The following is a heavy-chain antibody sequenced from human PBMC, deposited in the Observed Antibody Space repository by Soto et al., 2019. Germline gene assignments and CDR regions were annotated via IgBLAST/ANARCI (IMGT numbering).Heavy chain of an antibody. CDR2: VYYTGST. Sequence: ETLSLTGRVSGGSSSGSYWSGIRQSPGKGLEWLGYVYYTGSTNYSPSLRSRVSISVDTSKNEFSLRLSSVTAADKAVYFCARSVAVPGAHIDYWGQGTQVTVSS. V-gene: IGHV4-59*01. CDR1: GGSSSGSY. J-gene: IGHJ4*02. CDR3: ARSVAVPGAHIDY. D-gene: IGHD6-19*01.